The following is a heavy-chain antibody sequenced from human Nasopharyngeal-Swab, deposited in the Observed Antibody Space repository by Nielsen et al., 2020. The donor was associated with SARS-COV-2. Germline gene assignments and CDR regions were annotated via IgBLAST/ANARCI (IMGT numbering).Heavy chain of an antibody. CDR2: INPSGGST. D-gene: IGHD6-13*01. V-gene: IGHV1-46*01. CDR3: ARDLVGRRYSSSRYTDHYYGMDV. Sequence: ASVKVSCKASGYTFTSYYMHWVRQAPGQGLEWMGIINPSGGSTSYAQKFQGRVTMTRDTSTSTVYMELSSLRSEDTAVYYCARDLVGRRYSSSRYTDHYYGMDVWGQGTTVTVSS. CDR1: GYTFTSYY. J-gene: IGHJ6*02.